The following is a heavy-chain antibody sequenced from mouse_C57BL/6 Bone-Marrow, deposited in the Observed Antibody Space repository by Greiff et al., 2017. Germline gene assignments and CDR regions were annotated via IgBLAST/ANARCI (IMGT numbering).Heavy chain of an antibody. CDR2: ISNLAYSI. V-gene: IGHV5-15*01. CDR3: ARPDHGFLYAMDY. CDR1: GFTFSDYG. Sequence: EVKLLESGGGLVQPGGSLKLSCAASGFTFSDYGMAWVRQAPRKGPEWVAFISNLAYSIYYADTVTGRFTISRENAKNTLYLEMSSLRSEDTAMYYCARPDHGFLYAMDYWGQGTSVTVSS. J-gene: IGHJ4*01.